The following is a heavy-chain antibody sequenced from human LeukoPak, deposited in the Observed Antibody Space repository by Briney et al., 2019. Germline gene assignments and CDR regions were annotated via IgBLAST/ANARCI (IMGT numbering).Heavy chain of an antibody. D-gene: IGHD3-22*01. CDR3: AKEGYYYESSGAYYFDY. CDR2: ISHDGSYK. Sequence: GGSLTLSFAASGFTFHIYDLHWVRQAPGKGLEWVALISHDGSYKYYADSVKGRVTISRDNSKNTLSLQMSSLRADDTAIYYCAKEGYYYESSGAYYFDYWGQGSLVTVSS. CDR1: GFTFHIYD. V-gene: IGHV3-30*18. J-gene: IGHJ4*02.